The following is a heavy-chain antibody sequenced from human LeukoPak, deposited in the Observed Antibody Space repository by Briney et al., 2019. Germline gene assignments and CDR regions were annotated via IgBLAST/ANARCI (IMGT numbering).Heavy chain of an antibody. J-gene: IGHJ6*03. CDR3: ARVPRSYYYYYYMDV. V-gene: IGHV4-4*02. CDR1: GDSITSSNW. CDR2: VYHDGRT. Sequence: SGTLSLTCAVSGDSITSSNWWIGVRQSPEKGLEWIAEVYHDGRTNYNPSLKSRVTISVDKSKGQFSLKLNSVTAADTAVYYCARVPRSYYYYYYMDVWGKGTTVTVSS.